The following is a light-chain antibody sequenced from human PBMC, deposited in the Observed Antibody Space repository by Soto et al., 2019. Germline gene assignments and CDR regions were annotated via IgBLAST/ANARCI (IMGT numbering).Light chain of an antibody. CDR3: ATWDDSLSNYV. J-gene: IGLJ1*01. Sequence: QSVLTQPPSASGTPGQRVTISCSGRSSNIGSNYVYWYQHLTGTAPKLLIYRNNQRPSGVPDRFSGSKSGTSASLAISGLRSEDEADYYCATWDDSLSNYVFGTGTKVTVL. V-gene: IGLV1-47*01. CDR1: SSNIGSNY. CDR2: RNN.